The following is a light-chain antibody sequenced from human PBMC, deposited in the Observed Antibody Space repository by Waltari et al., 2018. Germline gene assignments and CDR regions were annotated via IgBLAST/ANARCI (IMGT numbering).Light chain of an antibody. CDR2: AAS. V-gene: IGKV1-39*01. CDR1: QDISSY. J-gene: IGKJ4*01. Sequence: DIQMTQSPSSLSASVGDRVTITCRASQDISSYLNWYQQKPGKAPNLLIYAASSLQSGVPSRFSGSGSGTDFTLTISSLQPEDFATYYCQQSYSTPPTFGGGTKVEIK. CDR3: QQSYSTPPT.